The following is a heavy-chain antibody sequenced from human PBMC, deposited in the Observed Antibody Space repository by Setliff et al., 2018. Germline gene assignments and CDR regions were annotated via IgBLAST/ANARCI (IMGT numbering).Heavy chain of an antibody. CDR2: IYYSGST. CDR1: GGSISGSSYY. D-gene: IGHD1-26*01. J-gene: IGHJ3*02. Sequence: SETLSLTCTVSGGSISGSSYYWGWIRQPPGKGLEWIGSIYYSGSTYYNPSLKSRVTISIDTSKNQFSLKLSSVTAADTAVYYCARGGDSGSYFLANHDAFDIWGQGTMVTVSS. V-gene: IGHV4-39*07. CDR3: ARGGDSGSYFLANHDAFDI.